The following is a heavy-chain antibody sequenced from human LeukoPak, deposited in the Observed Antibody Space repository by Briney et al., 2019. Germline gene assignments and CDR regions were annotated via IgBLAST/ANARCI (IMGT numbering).Heavy chain of an antibody. CDR3: ARDQYDTWSRRGNFDS. CDR2: ISGGGGGT. D-gene: IGHD3-3*01. J-gene: IGHJ4*02. V-gene: IGHV3-23*01. CDR1: GFTFNYAW. Sequence: PGGSLRLSCAASGFTFNYAWMSWVRQVPGKGLEWVSAISGGGGGTYYADSVKGRFTISRDNTKNSLYLQMNSLRAEDTAVFYCARDQYDTWSRRGNFDSWGQGTLVIVSS.